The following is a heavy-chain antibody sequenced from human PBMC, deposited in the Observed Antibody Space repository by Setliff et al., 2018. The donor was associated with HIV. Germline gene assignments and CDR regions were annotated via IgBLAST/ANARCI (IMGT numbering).Heavy chain of an antibody. Sequence: ASVKASCKASGDTFTTYDINWVRQATGQGPEWIGWMDTNSGNTGYAQKFQVRVTMTRNTSISTAYMELRSLRSDDTAVYYCARVWFGTDYYYYMDVWGKGTTVTVSS. CDR1: GDTFTTYD. J-gene: IGHJ6*03. V-gene: IGHV1-8*02. CDR2: MDTNSGNT. D-gene: IGHD3-10*01. CDR3: ARVWFGTDYYYYMDV.